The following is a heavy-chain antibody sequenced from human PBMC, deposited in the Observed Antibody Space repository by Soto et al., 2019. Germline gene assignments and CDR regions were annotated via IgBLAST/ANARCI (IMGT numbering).Heavy chain of an antibody. V-gene: IGHV3-7*01. Sequence: GGSLRLSCAASGFTFSSYWMSWVRQAPGKGLEWVANIKQDGSEKYYVDSVKGRFTISRDNAKNSLYLQMNSLRAEDTAVYYCARAGWYYDFWSGYELDYWGQGTLVTVSS. J-gene: IGHJ4*02. CDR1: GFTFSSYW. CDR2: IKQDGSEK. CDR3: ARAGWYYDFWSGYELDY. D-gene: IGHD3-3*01.